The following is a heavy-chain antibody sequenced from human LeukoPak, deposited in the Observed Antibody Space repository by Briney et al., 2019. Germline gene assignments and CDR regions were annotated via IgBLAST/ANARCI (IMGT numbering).Heavy chain of an antibody. CDR3: TRDYSGSFGDY. Sequence: ASVKVSCKASGYTXTGNYLHGVRQAPGQGLEWMGWLNPNSGGTRYAQKFRGRVTMTRDTSISTAYMELSSLRSDDTAVYYCTRDYSGSFGDYWGQGTLVVVSS. CDR2: LNPNSGGT. J-gene: IGHJ4*02. CDR1: GYTXTGNY. D-gene: IGHD6-19*01. V-gene: IGHV1-2*02.